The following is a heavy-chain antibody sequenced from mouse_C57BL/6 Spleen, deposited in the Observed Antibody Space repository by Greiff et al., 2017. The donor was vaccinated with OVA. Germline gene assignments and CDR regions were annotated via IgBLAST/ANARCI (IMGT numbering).Heavy chain of an antibody. J-gene: IGHJ4*01. CDR2: IWRGGST. Sequence: VQLVESGPGLVQPSQSLSITCTVSGFSLTSYGVHWVRQSPGKGLEWLGVIWRGGSTDYNAAFMSRLSITKDNSKSQVFFKMNSLQADDTAIYYCAKNRDYSNYGGMDYWGQGTSVTVSS. CDR3: AKNRDYSNYGGMDY. CDR1: GFSLTSYG. D-gene: IGHD2-5*01. V-gene: IGHV2-5*01.